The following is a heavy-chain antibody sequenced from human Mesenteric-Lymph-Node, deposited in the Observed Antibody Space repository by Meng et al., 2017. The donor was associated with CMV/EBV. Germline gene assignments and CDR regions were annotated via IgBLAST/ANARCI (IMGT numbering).Heavy chain of an antibody. D-gene: IGHD5-18*01. CDR3: AKPSNVDTAMVTN. CDR2: IRYDGSKK. V-gene: IGHV3-30*02. J-gene: IGHJ4*02. Sequence: GESLKISCAASGFTFSRYGIHWVRQAPGKGLEWVAFIRYDGSKKYYADSVKGRFTISRDNSKNMLYLQMNSLRAEDTAVYYCAKPSNVDTAMVTNWGQGTLVTVSS. CDR1: GFTFSRYG.